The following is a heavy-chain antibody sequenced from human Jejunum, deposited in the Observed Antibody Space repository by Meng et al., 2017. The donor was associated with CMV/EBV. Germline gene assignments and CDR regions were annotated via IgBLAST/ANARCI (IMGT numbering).Heavy chain of an antibody. J-gene: IGHJ4*02. D-gene: IGHD5-18*01. CDR3: ARVTELWLHYFDY. V-gene: IGHV3-11*01. CDR1: GFPLSNYY. CDR2: ISSSGSTI. Sequence: SGFPLSNYYMSWIRRAPGKGLEWVSYISSSGSTIYYADSVKGRFTISRDNAKNSLYLQMNSLRAENTAVYYCARVTELWLHYFDYWGQGTLGTVSS.